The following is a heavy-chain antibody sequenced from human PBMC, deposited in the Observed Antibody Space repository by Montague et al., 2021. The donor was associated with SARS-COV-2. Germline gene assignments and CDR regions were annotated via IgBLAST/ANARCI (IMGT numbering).Heavy chain of an antibody. Sequence: SETLSLTCAVYGGSFSDYYWTWIRQSPGKGLEWIAEINHSGTTNYNFNPPLRSRVTISVDTSKSQFSLKLSSVTAADTGVYYCARWDPQTLTLIGLRGKSASDYWGQGTLVTVFS. CDR1: GGSFSDYY. CDR3: ARWDPQTLTLIGLRGKSASDY. V-gene: IGHV4-34*01. J-gene: IGHJ4*02. CDR2: INHSGTT. D-gene: IGHD4-23*01.